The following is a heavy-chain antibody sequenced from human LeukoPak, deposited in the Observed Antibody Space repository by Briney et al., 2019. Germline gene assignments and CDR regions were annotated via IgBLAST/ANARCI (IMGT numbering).Heavy chain of an antibody. CDR1: GYTFTSYG. J-gene: IGHJ4*02. D-gene: IGHD1-1*01. Sequence: ASVKVSCKASGYTFTSYGISWVRQAPGQGLEWMGWISAYNGNTNYAQKLLGRVTMTTDTSTSTAYMGLRSLRSDDTAVYYCARDALERAYFDYWGQGTLVTVSS. CDR3: ARDALERAYFDY. V-gene: IGHV1-18*01. CDR2: ISAYNGNT.